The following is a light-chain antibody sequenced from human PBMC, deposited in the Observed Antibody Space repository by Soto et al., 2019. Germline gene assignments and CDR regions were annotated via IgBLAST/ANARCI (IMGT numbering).Light chain of an antibody. J-gene: IGKJ1*01. CDR1: QSVTSDY. CDR2: GAS. Sequence: EIVLTQSPATLSLSPGDRATLSCRASQSVTSDYLAWYQQKPGQAPRLLIYGASGRATGIPDRFSGSGSGTDFTLTISRLEPEDFAVYYCHQRQSWPRTFGQGTTVDIK. CDR3: HQRQSWPRT. V-gene: IGKV3D-20*02.